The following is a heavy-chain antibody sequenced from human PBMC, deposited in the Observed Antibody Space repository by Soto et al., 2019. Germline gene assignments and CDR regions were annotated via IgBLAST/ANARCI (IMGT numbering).Heavy chain of an antibody. CDR2: ISLEGSNK. V-gene: IGHV3-30*18. Sequence: GGSLRLSCAASGFNFSDYAMHWIRQAPGKGLEWLAIISLEGSNKYSAKPVKDRFTISRDNSKSTLYLQMNSLRPEDTAVYYCSKGGATPVAAQLFDSWGQGTPVTASS. D-gene: IGHD6-19*01. CDR1: GFNFSDYA. J-gene: IGHJ4*02. CDR3: SKGGATPVAAQLFDS.